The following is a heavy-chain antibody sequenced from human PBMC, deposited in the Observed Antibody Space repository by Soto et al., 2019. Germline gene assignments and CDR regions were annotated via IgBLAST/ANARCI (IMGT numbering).Heavy chain of an antibody. V-gene: IGHV1-2*02. J-gene: IGHJ6*02. Sequence: QVQLVQSGAEVKKPGASVKVSCKASGYTFTGYYMHWVRQAPGQGLEWMGWINPNSGGTNYAQKFQGRVTMTRDTAISTAHMELSRLRSDDTAVYYCARVTAAALYFYGRDVWGQGTTVTVSS. CDR1: GYTFTGYY. D-gene: IGHD2-21*02. CDR3: ARVTAAALYFYGRDV. CDR2: INPNSGGT.